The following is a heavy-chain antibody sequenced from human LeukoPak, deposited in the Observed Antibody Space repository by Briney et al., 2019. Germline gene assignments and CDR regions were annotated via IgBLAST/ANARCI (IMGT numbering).Heavy chain of an antibody. Sequence: PSETLSLTCTVSGGSISSSSYYWGWIRQPPGKGLEWIGSIYYSGSTYYNPSLKSRVTISVDTSKNQFSLKLSSVTAADTAVYYCAGADHGGDFDLWGRGTLVTVSS. CDR2: IYYSGST. CDR3: AGADHGGDFDL. CDR1: GGSISSSSYY. V-gene: IGHV4-39*01. J-gene: IGHJ2*01. D-gene: IGHD4-23*01.